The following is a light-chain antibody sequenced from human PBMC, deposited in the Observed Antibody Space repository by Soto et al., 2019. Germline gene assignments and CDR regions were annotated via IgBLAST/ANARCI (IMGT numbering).Light chain of an antibody. J-gene: IGKJ1*01. CDR2: GAA. V-gene: IGKV3-15*01. CDR1: ESISNN. Sequence: EIVMTQSPATLSVSPGERATLSCRAGESISNNLAGYQQKPGQAPRLLIYGAATRAAGIPARFSGRGSGTEFTLTISSLQSEDFGVYYCQQYNNWPGTLGQGTKVDIK. CDR3: QQYNNWPGT.